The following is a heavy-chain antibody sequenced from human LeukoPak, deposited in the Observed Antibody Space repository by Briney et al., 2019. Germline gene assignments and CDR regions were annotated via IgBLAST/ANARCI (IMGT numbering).Heavy chain of an antibody. Sequence: PSETLSLTCTVSGGSISGYYCSWIRQPPGKRLEWIGYIYYSGGTNYNPSLKSRVTMSVDTSKNQFSLKLSSVTAADTAVYYCARLWMVPARPINWFDPWGQGTLVTVSS. CDR3: ARLWMVPARPINWFDP. V-gene: IGHV4-59*12. D-gene: IGHD2-2*01. CDR2: IYYSGGT. J-gene: IGHJ5*02. CDR1: GGSISGYY.